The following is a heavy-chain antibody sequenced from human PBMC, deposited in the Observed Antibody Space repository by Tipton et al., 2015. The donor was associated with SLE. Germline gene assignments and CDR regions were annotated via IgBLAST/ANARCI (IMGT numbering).Heavy chain of an antibody. V-gene: IGHV4-34*01. CDR2: INHSGST. J-gene: IGHJ6*02. D-gene: IGHD6-13*01. Sequence: TLSLTCAVYGGSFSGYYWSWIRQPPGKGLEWIGEINHSGSTNYNPSLKSRGTISVDTSKNQFSLKLSSVTAADTGVYYCARHLGEQQLVYYYYYGMDVWGQGTTVTVSS. CDR1: GGSFSGYY. CDR3: ARHLGEQQLVYYYYYGMDV.